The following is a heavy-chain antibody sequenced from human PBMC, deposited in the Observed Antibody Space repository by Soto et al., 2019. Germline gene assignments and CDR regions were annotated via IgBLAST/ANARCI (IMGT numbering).Heavy chain of an antibody. CDR1: GYTFSTHS. Sequence: ASVNVSCKASGYTFSTHSMHWVRQAPGQSLEWMGWINGGTGQTKHSHRFQDRVTITRDTSASTAYMELSSLRSEDTAVYYCARGKGMEENYYYYGLDIWGQGTTVTXS. D-gene: IGHD1-1*01. CDR2: INGGTGQT. J-gene: IGHJ6*02. V-gene: IGHV1-3*01. CDR3: ARGKGMEENYYYYGLDI.